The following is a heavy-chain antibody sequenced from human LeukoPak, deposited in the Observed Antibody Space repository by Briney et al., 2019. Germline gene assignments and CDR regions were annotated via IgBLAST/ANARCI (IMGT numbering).Heavy chain of an antibody. CDR2: IYYSGST. CDR1: GGSISSGHYY. J-gene: IGHJ4*02. D-gene: IGHD2-15*01. V-gene: IGHV4-30-4*01. CDR3: ARASTEFSDIVVAYFDY. Sequence: PSQTLSLTCTVSGGSISSGHYYWRWLRQPPGKGLEWIGYIYYSGSTYYNPSLKSRVTISVDTSKNQFSLKLSSVTAADTAVYYCARASTEFSDIVVAYFDYWGQGTLVTVSS.